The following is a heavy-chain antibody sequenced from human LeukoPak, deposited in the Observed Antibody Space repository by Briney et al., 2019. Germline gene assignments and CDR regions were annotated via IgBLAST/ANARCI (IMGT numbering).Heavy chain of an antibody. V-gene: IGHV4-59*08. CDR1: GGSINSFY. D-gene: IGHD3-10*01. CDR3: ARHVSGIYGSRGDFDY. J-gene: IGHJ4*02. CDR2: IHSNGGT. Sequence: SETLSLTCSVSGGSINSFYWSWIRQPPGKGLEWIGYIHSNGGTNYKPSLKSRVTMSVDTSKNQFSLKLTSVTAADSAVYFCARHVSGIYGSRGDFDYWGQGTLVTVSS.